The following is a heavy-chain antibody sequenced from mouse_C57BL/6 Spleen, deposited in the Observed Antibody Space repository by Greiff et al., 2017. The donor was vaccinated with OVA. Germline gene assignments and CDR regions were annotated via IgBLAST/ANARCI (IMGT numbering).Heavy chain of an antibody. CDR1: GYSITSGYY. V-gene: IGHV3-6*01. D-gene: IGHD2-1*01. Sequence: EVQRVESGPGLVKPSQSLSLTCSVTGYSITSGYYWNWIRQFPGNKLEWMGYISYDGSNNYNPSLKNRISITRDTSKNQFFLKLNSVTTEDTATYYGARDYGNYVRYAMDYWVKEPQSPSPQ. CDR2: ISYDGSN. CDR3: ARDYGNYVRYAMDY. J-gene: IGHJ4*01.